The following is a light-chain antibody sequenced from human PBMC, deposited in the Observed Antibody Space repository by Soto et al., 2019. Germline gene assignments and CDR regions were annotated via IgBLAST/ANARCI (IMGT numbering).Light chain of an antibody. CDR1: QGISNY. CDR3: QKYNSALLT. V-gene: IGKV1-27*01. J-gene: IGKJ4*02. CDR2: DAS. Sequence: DIQMTQSPSSLSASVGDRVTLSCRASQGISNYLAWYQQKPAKVPKVLIYDASTLQSGVPSRFSGSGPGTDFTLTISSRQPEDVSTYYCQKYNSALLTFGGGTKVEIK.